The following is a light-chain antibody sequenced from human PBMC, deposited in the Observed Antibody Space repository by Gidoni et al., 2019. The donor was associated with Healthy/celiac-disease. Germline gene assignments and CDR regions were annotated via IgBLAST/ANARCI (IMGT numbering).Light chain of an antibody. CDR1: QSVSSSY. CDR3: QQYGSSPYT. CDR2: GAS. V-gene: IGKV3-20*01. J-gene: IGKJ2*01. Sequence: DIVWTQSTGTLSLSPGERATLSCRASQSVSSSYLAWYQQKPGQAPRLLIYGASSSATGIPDRFSGSVSGTDFTLTISRLDPEDFAVYYCQQYGSSPYTFGQGTKLEIK.